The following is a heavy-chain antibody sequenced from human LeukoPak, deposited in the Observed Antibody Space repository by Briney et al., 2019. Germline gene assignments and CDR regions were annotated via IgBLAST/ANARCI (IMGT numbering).Heavy chain of an antibody. V-gene: IGHV4-34*01. J-gene: IGHJ5*02. Sequence: SETLSLTCTVSGGSITNYYWSWIRQPPGKGLEWIGEINHSGSTNYNPSLKSRVTISVDTSKNQFSLKLSSVTAADTAVYYCCSGGSLNWFDPWGQGTLVTVSS. CDR2: INHSGST. D-gene: IGHD2-15*01. CDR1: GGSITNYY. CDR3: CSGGSLNWFDP.